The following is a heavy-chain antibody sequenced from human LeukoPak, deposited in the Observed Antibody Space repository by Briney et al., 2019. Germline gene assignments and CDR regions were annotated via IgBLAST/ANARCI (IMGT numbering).Heavy chain of an antibody. J-gene: IGHJ4*02. CDR1: GYTFGTYG. V-gene: IGHV1-18*01. CDR2: ISAHNGQT. D-gene: IGHD3-16*02. CDR3: AKVVGDRMDY. Sequence: EASVKVSCKASGYTFGTYGFCWVRQAPGQGLEWMGWISAHNGQTKSAQKLQDRLSMTTDTSTTTAYMELRSLRSDDTAVYYCAKVVGDRMDYRGEGTLVTVSS.